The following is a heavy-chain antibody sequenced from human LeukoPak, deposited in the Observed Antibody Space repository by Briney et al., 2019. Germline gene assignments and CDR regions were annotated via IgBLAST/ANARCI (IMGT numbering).Heavy chain of an antibody. CDR2: MNPNSGNT. D-gene: IGHD3-10*01. Sequence: ASVKVSCKASGYTFTSYDINWVRQATGQGLEWMGWMNPNSGNTGYAQKFQGRVTITRNTSISTAYMELSSLRSEDTAVYYCARSFGELLINWFDLWGQGTLVTVSS. J-gene: IGHJ5*02. V-gene: IGHV1-8*03. CDR1: GYTFTSYD. CDR3: ARSFGELLINWFDL.